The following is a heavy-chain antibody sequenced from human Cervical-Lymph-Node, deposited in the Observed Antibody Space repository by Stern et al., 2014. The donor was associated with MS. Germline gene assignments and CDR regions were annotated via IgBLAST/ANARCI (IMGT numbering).Heavy chain of an antibody. CDR1: GDSLNTLS. CDR2: IIPLFHIV. CDR3: AREKSYFDSSCHYDVFDI. Sequence: EQLAESGAEVKKPGPSVKVSCKASGDSLNTLSLTLVRHAPGQVLELTGGIIPLFHIVNYAETFQGRVTMTADKSTNTAYMELASLRFEDTAVYYCAREKSYFDSSCHYDVFDIWGQGTKVTVSS. V-gene: IGHV1-69*17. J-gene: IGHJ3*02. D-gene: IGHD3-9*01.